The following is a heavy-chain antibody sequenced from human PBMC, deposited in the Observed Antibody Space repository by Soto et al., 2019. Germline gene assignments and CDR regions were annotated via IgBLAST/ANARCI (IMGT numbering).Heavy chain of an antibody. CDR1: GFTFSSYW. V-gene: IGHV3-74*01. J-gene: IGHJ4*02. Sequence: EVRLVESGGGLVQPGGSLRLSCAASGFTFSSYWMHWLRQVPGKGLVWFSRINGDGSYTNYADSVQGRFTISRDNAKNTLYLQMNSLRAEDTAVYYCARERGGYSSDFWGQGTLVTVSS. CDR2: INGDGSYT. D-gene: IGHD2-15*01. CDR3: ARERGGYSSDF.